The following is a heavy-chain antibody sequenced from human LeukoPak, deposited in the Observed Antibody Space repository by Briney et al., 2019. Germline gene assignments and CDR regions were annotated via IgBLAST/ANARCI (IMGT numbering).Heavy chain of an antibody. J-gene: IGHJ6*03. Sequence: SETLSLPCTVSGGSISSYYWSWLRQPAGKGLEWIGRIYTSGSTNYNPSLKSRVTMSVDTSKNQFSLKLSSVTAADTAVYYCARDASGYDFWSGYYTVVGYYYYMDVWGRGTTVTVSS. CDR1: GGSISSYY. CDR2: IYTSGST. D-gene: IGHD3-3*01. V-gene: IGHV4-4*07. CDR3: ARDASGYDFWSGYYTVVGYYYYMDV.